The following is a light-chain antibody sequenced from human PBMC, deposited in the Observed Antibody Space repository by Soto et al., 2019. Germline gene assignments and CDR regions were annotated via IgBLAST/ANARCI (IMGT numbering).Light chain of an antibody. J-gene: IGKJ1*01. CDR3: QQYHIYSWT. V-gene: IGKV1-5*03. CDR2: RAS. CDR1: QDIGTW. Sequence: DIQMTQSPSTLSASVGDRVTITCRASQDIGTWLAWYQQKPEKAPKVLIYRASNLKSGVPSRFSGSGSGTEFSLTINSLQADDFATYYCQQYHIYSWTFGQGTKVDIK.